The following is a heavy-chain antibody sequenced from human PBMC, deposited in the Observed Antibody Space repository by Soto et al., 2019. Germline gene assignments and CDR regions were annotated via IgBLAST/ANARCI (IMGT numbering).Heavy chain of an antibody. CDR1: VFTFSSYS. CDR2: ISSSSSTI. D-gene: IGHD6-13*01. CDR3: ARHPERIAQIGWFDP. V-gene: IGHV3-48*01. J-gene: IGHJ5*02. Sequence: PGESLKISCAASVFTFSSYSMNWFRQAPGKGLEWVSYISSSSSTIYYADSVKGRFTISRDNAKNSLYLQMNSLRAEDTAVYYCARHPERIAQIGWFDPWGQGTLVTVSS.